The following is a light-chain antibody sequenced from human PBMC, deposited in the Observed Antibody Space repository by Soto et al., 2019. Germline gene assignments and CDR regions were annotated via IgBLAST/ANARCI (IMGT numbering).Light chain of an antibody. CDR2: GAS. Sequence: EIVLTQSPGTLSLSPGERATLSCRASQSVSSSYLAWYQQKPGQAPRLLIYGASSRDTGIPDRFSGSGSGTDFTLTISSLEPEDVAVYYCQQYGSSPPWTFGQGTKVEIK. CDR1: QSVSSSY. V-gene: IGKV3-20*01. CDR3: QQYGSSPPWT. J-gene: IGKJ1*01.